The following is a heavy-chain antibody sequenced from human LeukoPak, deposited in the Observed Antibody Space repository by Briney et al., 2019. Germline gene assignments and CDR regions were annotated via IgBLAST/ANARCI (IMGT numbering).Heavy chain of an antibody. CDR3: ARGLSNAWEVQAY. D-gene: IGHD1-26*01. Sequence: SETLSLTCTVSGGSITSGSYFWTWLRQPAGKGLEWLGRMQTNGNTNYNPSLKSRVAISIDTSKHQFSLQLSSVTAADTAVYYCARGLSNAWEVQAYWGQGTLVTVSS. CDR1: GGSITSGSYF. J-gene: IGHJ4*02. V-gene: IGHV4-61*02. CDR2: MQTNGNT.